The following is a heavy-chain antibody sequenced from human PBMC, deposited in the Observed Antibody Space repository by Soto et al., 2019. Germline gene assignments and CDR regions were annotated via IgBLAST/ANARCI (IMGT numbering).Heavy chain of an antibody. CDR1: GYSFTSYW. V-gene: IGHV5-10-1*01. Sequence: PGESLKISCKGSGYSFTSYWISWVRQMPGKGLEWMGRIDPSDSYTNYSPSFQGHVTISADKSISTAYLHWSSLKASDTAMYYCARGLMTTVTTFGYSGQGTLVTVSS. CDR2: IDPSDSYT. D-gene: IGHD4-17*01. CDR3: ARGLMTTVTTFGY. J-gene: IGHJ4*02.